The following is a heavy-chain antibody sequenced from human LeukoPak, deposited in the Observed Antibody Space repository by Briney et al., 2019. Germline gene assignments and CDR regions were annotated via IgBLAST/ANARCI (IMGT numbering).Heavy chain of an antibody. Sequence: PGRSLRLSCTASGFTFTTHAMNWVRQAPGKGLEWVSTISDGSRDTHYAGSVKGRFTISRDDSQNIVYLQMDSLRAEDTALYYCTTRLRNHFDYWGQGAQVTVSS. J-gene: IGHJ4*02. CDR1: GFTFTTHA. CDR3: TTRLRNHFDY. V-gene: IGHV3-23*01. CDR2: ISDGSRDT. D-gene: IGHD5-12*01.